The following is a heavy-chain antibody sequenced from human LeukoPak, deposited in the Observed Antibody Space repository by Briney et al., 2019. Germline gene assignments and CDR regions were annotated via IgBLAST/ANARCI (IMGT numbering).Heavy chain of an antibody. CDR1: GGSISSYY. CDR3: ARIRTTVETRGFCPSVMAV. Sequence: SETLSLTCTVSGGSISSYYWSWIRQPPGKGLEWIGYIYYSGSTNYNPSLKSRVTISVDTSKNQFSLKLSSVTAADPAVYYCARIRTTVETRGFCPSVMAVGGKGPTVTASS. CDR2: IYYSGST. D-gene: IGHD4-23*01. J-gene: IGHJ6*04. V-gene: IGHV4-59*01.